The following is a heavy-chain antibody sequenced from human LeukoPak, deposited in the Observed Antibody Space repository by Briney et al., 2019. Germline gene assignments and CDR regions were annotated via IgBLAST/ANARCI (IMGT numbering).Heavy chain of an antibody. Sequence: GGSLRLSCAASGFTLNSYYMSWVRQTPGKGLEWVSVIYTDGSTFYADSVKGRFSISRDISKNTLYLQMNSLETEDTAVYYCTTAGSGYYSRAWYYYDLDVWGQGTTVTVSS. CDR1: GFTLNSYY. V-gene: IGHV3-53*01. CDR3: TTAGSGYYSRAWYYYDLDV. D-gene: IGHD3-22*01. CDR2: IYTDGST. J-gene: IGHJ6*02.